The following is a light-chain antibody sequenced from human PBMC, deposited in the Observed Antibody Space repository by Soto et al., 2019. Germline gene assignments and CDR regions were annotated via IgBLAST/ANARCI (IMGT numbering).Light chain of an antibody. CDR3: SSYTISSTYV. Sequence: QSVLTQPASVSGSPGQSITISYTGTSSDVGGYNYVSWYQQHPGKAPKLMIYEVSDRLSGVSTRFSGSKSGNTASLTISVLQDEEEAAYYCSSYTISSTYVFGTGPKVTVL. J-gene: IGLJ1*01. V-gene: IGLV2-14*01. CDR1: SSDVGGYNY. CDR2: EVS.